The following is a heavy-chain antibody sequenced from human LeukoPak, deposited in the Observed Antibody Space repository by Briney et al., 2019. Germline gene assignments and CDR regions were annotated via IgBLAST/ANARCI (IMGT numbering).Heavy chain of an antibody. CDR2: ISGSGGST. V-gene: IGHV3-23*01. CDR3: PKSAPAAYYYDSSGYLGYFDY. D-gene: IGHD3-22*01. CDR1: GFTFSSYA. J-gene: IGHJ4*02. Sequence: GGSLRLFCAASGFTFSSYAMSWVRQAPGKGLEWVSAISGSGGSTYYADSVKGRFTISRDNSKNTLYLQMNSLRAEDTAVYYCPKSAPAAYYYDSSGYLGYFDYWGQGTLVTVSS.